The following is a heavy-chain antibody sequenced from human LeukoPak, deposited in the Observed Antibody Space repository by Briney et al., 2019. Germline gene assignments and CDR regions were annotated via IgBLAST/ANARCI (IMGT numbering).Heavy chain of an antibody. CDR2: ISGSGGST. CDR1: GFTFSSYD. J-gene: IGHJ4*02. Sequence: GGSLRLSCAASGFTFSSYDMSWVRQAPGKGLEWVSAISGSGGSTYYADSVKGRFTISRDNSKNTLYLQMNSLRAEDTAVYYCATLALYSYGYFDYWGQGTLVTVSS. D-gene: IGHD5-18*01. CDR3: ATLALYSYGYFDY. V-gene: IGHV3-23*01.